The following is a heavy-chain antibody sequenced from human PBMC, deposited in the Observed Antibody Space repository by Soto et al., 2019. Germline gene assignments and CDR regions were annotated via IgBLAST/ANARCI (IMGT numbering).Heavy chain of an antibody. Sequence: VQLVEAGGGLVNRGGSLSRSCAASGFTFSSYSMNWIRQAPWQWLEWVSSISSSSSYIYYADSGKGRVTISRDNAQNSLYQQMNSLRAADTAVYNFAAGTGGESYPEIEAFDIWGQGTMVTVSS. CDR3: AAGTGGESYPEIEAFDI. CDR1: GFTFSSYS. D-gene: IGHD1-26*01. V-gene: IGHV3-21*01. CDR2: ISSSSSYI. J-gene: IGHJ3*02.